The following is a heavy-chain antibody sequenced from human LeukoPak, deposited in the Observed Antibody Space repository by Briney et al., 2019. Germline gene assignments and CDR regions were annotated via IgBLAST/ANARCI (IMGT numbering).Heavy chain of an antibody. CDR2: ISAYNGNT. Sequence: ASVKVSCKASGYTFTSYGISWVRQAPGQGLEWMGWISAYNGNTNYAQKLQGRVTMTTDTSTSTAYMELRSLRSDDTAVYYCARERRSSTSSDYYYGMDVWGQGTTVTVSS. J-gene: IGHJ6*02. V-gene: IGHV1-18*01. CDR1: GYTFTSYG. CDR3: ARERRSSTSSDYYYGMDV. D-gene: IGHD2-2*01.